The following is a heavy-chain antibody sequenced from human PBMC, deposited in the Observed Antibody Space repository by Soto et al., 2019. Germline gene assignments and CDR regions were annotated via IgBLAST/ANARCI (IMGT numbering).Heavy chain of an antibody. V-gene: IGHV4-34*01. CDR2: INHSGST. CDR3: ARDGRITIFGVVKRLNWFDP. Sequence: SETLSLTCAVYGGSFSGYYWSWIRQPPGMGLEWIGGINHSGSTNYNPSLKSRVTISVDTSKNQFSLKLSSVTAADTAVYYCARDGRITIFGVVKRLNWFDPWGQGTLVTVSS. J-gene: IGHJ5*02. D-gene: IGHD3-3*01. CDR1: GGSFSGYY.